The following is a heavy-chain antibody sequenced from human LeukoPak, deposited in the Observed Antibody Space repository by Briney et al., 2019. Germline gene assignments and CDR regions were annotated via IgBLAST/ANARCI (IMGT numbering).Heavy chain of an antibody. CDR1: GGTFSSYA. J-gene: IGHJ3*02. Sequence: ASVKVSCKASGGTFSSYAISWVRQAPGQGLEWMGGIIPIFGTANYAQKFQGRVTITTDESTSTAYMELSSLRSEDTAVYYCARGWGEYYYDSSGYYEIDSFDIWGQGTMVTVSS. CDR3: ARGWGEYYYDSSGYYEIDSFDI. CDR2: IIPIFGTA. D-gene: IGHD3-22*01. V-gene: IGHV1-69*05.